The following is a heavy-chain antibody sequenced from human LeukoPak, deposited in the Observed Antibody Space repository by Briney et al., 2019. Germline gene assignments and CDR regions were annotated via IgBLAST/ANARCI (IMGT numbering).Heavy chain of an antibody. CDR3: AKWPEGAMDYFDY. CDR1: GFTFSLYA. V-gene: IGHV3-23*01. CDR2: ISGDGTRT. J-gene: IGHJ4*02. D-gene: IGHD3-16*01. Sequence: PGDSLRLSCAASGFTFSLYAMTWVRQAPGKGLEWVSGISGDGTRTYYADSVKGRFTISRDNSKNTLYLEMSSLRVEDTAIYYCAKWPEGAMDYFDYWGQGTLVTVSS.